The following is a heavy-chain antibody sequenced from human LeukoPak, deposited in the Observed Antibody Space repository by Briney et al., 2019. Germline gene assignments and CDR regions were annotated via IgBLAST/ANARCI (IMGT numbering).Heavy chain of an antibody. Sequence: PSETLSLTCAVYGGSFSGYYWSWIRQPPGKGLEWIGEINHSGSTNYNPSPKSRVTISVDTSKNQFSLKLSSVTAADTAVYYCARQHREDTGAYRPFDSWGQGTLVTVSS. D-gene: IGHD2-8*02. J-gene: IGHJ4*02. CDR3: ARQHREDTGAYRPFDS. CDR2: INHSGST. CDR1: GGSFSGYY. V-gene: IGHV4-34*01.